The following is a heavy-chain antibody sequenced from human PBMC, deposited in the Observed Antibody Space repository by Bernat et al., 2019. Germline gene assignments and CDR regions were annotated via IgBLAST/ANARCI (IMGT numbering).Heavy chain of an antibody. CDR1: GASISSGDYY. V-gene: IGHV4-30-4*01. Sequence: QVQLQESGPGLVKPSQTLSLTCAVSGASISSGDYYWSWVRQPPGKGLEWIGYIYYSGTTYYNPSLKSLVTISVDTSKNQFSLNLNSVTVADTAVYYCAREPWGYGDSHCWGQGTLVTVSS. CDR2: IYYSGTT. CDR3: AREPWGYGDSHC. D-gene: IGHD4-17*01. J-gene: IGHJ4*02.